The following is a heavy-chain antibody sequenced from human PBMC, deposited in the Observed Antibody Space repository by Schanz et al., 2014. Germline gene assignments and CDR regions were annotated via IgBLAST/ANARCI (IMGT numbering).Heavy chain of an antibody. V-gene: IGHV1-18*04. CDR3: ARGGYSSGWYDRDIAHFDY. J-gene: IGHJ4*02. CDR2: IRPDNGHT. CDR1: GYTFTGYY. D-gene: IGHD6-19*01. Sequence: QVLQVQSGSELKKPGTSVKVSCKASGYTFTGYYMHWVRQAPGQGLEWLGWIRPDNGHTTYSQKVRDRVIFTTDTSANTAYMELRSLRSDDTAVYYCARGGYSSGWYDRDIAHFDYWGQGSLVTVSS.